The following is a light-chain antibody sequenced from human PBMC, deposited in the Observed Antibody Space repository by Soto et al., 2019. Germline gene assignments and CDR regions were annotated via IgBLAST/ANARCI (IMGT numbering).Light chain of an antibody. V-gene: IGLV2-8*01. J-gene: IGLJ3*02. CDR1: SSDVGAYNY. Sequence: QSALTQPPSASGSPGQSVTISCTGTSSDVGAYNYVSWYQQYPGKAPKLMIYEVTKRPSGVPDRFSGSKSGNTASLTVSGLQAEDEADYYGTSYVGDDIWVFGGGTKLTV. CDR2: EVT. CDR3: TSYVGDDIWV.